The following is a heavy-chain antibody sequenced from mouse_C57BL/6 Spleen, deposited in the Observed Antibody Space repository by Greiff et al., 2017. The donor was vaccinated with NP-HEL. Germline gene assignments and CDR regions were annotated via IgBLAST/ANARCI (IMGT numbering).Heavy chain of an antibody. V-gene: IGHV1-15*01. CDR3: TTPRYFDY. CDR2: IDPETGGT. CDR1: GYTFTDYE. Sequence: VQLVESGAELVRPGASVTLSCKASGYTFTDYEMHWVKQTPVHGLEWIGAIDPETGGTAYNQKFKGKAILSADKSSSTAYMELRSLTSEDSAVYYCTTPRYFDYWGQGTTLTVSS. J-gene: IGHJ2*01.